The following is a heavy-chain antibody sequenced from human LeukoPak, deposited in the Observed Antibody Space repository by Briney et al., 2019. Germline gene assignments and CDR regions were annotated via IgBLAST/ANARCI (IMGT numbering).Heavy chain of an antibody. J-gene: IGHJ4*02. CDR2: ISGSGTTI. Sequence: GGSLRLSCAASGFTFTDYAMNWVRQAPGKGLEWVSYISGSGTTIYYADSVKGRFTISRDNTKNSLDLQMNSLRAEDSAVYYCASRYCSGGSCYFDYWGQGTLVTVSS. CDR1: GFTFTDYA. V-gene: IGHV3-11*01. D-gene: IGHD2-15*01. CDR3: ASRYCSGGSCYFDY.